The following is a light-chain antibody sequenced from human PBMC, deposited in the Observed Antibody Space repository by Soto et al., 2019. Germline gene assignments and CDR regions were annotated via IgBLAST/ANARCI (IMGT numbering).Light chain of an antibody. CDR2: GAS. J-gene: IGKJ1*01. CDR1: QSVSSN. V-gene: IGKV3-15*01. CDR3: QQYNNWPPWT. Sequence: ILMTQSPDTLSVSPWERATLSCSASQSVSSNLAWYQQKPGQAPRLLMYGASTRATGIPARFSGSGSGTEFTLTISSLQSEDFAVYYCQQYNNWPPWTFGQGTKVDIK.